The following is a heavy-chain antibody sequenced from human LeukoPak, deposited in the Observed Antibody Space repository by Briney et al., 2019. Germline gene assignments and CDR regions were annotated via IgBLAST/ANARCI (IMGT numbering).Heavy chain of an antibody. Sequence: SETLSLTCTVSGGSISSSSYYWGWIRQPPGKGLEWIGSIYYSGSTYHNPSLKSRVTISVDTSKNQFSLKLSSVTAADTAVYYCASFRRSSGQLNFDYWGQGTLVTVSS. CDR1: GGSISSSSYY. V-gene: IGHV4-39*01. D-gene: IGHD6-6*01. CDR3: ASFRRSSGQLNFDY. J-gene: IGHJ4*02. CDR2: IYYSGST.